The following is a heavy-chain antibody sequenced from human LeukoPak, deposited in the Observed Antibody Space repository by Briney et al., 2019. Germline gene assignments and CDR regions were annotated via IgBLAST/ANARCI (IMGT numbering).Heavy chain of an antibody. CDR3: AREVRYCSGGSCDYYFDY. CDR2: IYYSGST. Sequence: SETLSLTCTVSGGSISSGDYYWSWIRQPPGKGLEWIGYIYYSGSTYYNPSLKSRVTISVDTSKNQFSLKLSSVTAADTAVYYCAREVRYCSGGSCDYYFDYWGQGTLVTVSS. V-gene: IGHV4-30-4*08. J-gene: IGHJ4*02. D-gene: IGHD2-15*01. CDR1: GGSISSGDYY.